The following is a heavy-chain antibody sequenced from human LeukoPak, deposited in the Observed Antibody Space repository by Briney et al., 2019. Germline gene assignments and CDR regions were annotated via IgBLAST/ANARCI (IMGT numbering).Heavy chain of an antibody. CDR1: GGSISSYY. J-gene: IGHJ4*02. V-gene: IGHV4-59*01. D-gene: IGHD2-2*01. CDR2: INYSGST. CDR3: ARYFCTSGTCYHFDY. Sequence: SETLSLTCTVSGGSISSYYWSWIRQPPGKGLEWIGHINYSGSTKYSPSLRSRVTLSVDTSKTQFSLKVSSVTAADTAVYYCARYFCTSGTCYHFDYWGQGTLVTVSS.